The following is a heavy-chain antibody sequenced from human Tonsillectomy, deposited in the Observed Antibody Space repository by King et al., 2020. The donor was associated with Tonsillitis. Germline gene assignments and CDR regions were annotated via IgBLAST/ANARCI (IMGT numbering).Heavy chain of an antibody. Sequence: VQLVESGAEVKKPGDSLRISCKASGYSFTNYWIGWVRQMPGKGLEWMAIMYPSDSDIRYSPSFQGQVTISADKSIATAYLQWTSLKASDTAMYYCARFPGDGVDYWGQGTLVTVSS. J-gene: IGHJ4*02. V-gene: IGHV5-51*01. D-gene: IGHD4-17*01. CDR2: MYPSDSDI. CDR1: GYSFTNYW. CDR3: ARFPGDGVDY.